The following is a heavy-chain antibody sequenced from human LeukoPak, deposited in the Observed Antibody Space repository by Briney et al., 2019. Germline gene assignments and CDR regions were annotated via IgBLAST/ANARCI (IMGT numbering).Heavy chain of an antibody. CDR1: GGSISGSSYY. V-gene: IGHV4-39*01. CDR2: IYYTGST. CDR3: ARRGTGTPFNP. J-gene: IGHJ5*02. Sequence: SETLSLTCTVSGGSISGSSYYWGWISQPPGKGLEWIGSIYYTGSTFYNPSLKGRVTISVDTSKNQFSLKLNSVTAADTAVYYCARRGTGTPFNPWGLGTLVTVSS. D-gene: IGHD1-1*01.